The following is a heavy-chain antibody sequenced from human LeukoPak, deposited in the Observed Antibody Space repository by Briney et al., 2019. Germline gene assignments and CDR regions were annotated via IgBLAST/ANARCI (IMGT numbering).Heavy chain of an antibody. Sequence: GGSLRLSCAASGFTFSNAWMSWVRQAPGKGLEWVAFIRYDGSNKYYADSVKGRFTISRDNSKNTLYLQMNSLRAEDTAVYYCAKDGSHCSSTSCYVGYWGQGTLVTVSS. CDR1: GFTFSNAW. V-gene: IGHV3-30*02. CDR3: AKDGSHCSSTSCYVGY. J-gene: IGHJ4*02. D-gene: IGHD2-2*01. CDR2: IRYDGSNK.